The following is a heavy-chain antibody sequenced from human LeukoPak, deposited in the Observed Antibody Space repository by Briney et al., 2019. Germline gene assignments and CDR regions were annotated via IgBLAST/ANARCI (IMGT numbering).Heavy chain of an antibody. V-gene: IGHV4-4*07. J-gene: IGHJ3*02. CDR2: VYTSGST. D-gene: IGHD1-7*01. CDR3: ARLITGTTTAFDI. CDR1: GGSISGYY. Sequence: SETLSLTCSVSGGSISGYYWTWIRQPAGKGLEWIGRVYTSGSTHYNPSLKARLTMSGDTSKNQFSLKLSSVTAADTAVYYRARLITGTTTAFDIWGQGTMVTVSS.